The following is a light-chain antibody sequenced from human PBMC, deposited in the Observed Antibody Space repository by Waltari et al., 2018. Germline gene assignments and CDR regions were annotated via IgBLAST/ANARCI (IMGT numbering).Light chain of an antibody. V-gene: IGKV3-20*01. CDR3: QNHERLPAT. CDR2: AAS. CDR1: QSIGRY. J-gene: IGKJ1*01. Sequence: EIVLTQSPGTLSLSPGERVTLSCRASQSIGRYLVWYQQKPGQAPRLLIYAASSRATGIPDRFSGSGSGTDFTLTISGLEPEDFAVYYCQNHERLPATFGQGTKVEIK.